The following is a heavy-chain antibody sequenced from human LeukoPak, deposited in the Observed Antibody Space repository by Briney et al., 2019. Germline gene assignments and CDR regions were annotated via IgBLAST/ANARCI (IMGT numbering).Heavy chain of an antibody. Sequence: ASVAVSCKASGYTFTSYYMHWVRQAPGQGLEWMGIINPSGGSTSYAQKFQGRVTMTRDTSTSTVYMELSSLRSEDTAVYYCARDRYKITIFGVVITTVFDYWGQGTLVTVSS. V-gene: IGHV1-46*01. J-gene: IGHJ4*02. CDR3: ARDRYKITIFGVVITTVFDY. CDR2: INPSGGST. D-gene: IGHD3-3*01. CDR1: GYTFTSYY.